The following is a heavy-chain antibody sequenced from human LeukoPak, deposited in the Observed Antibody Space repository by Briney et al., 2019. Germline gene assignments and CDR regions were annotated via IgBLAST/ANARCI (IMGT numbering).Heavy chain of an antibody. V-gene: IGHV3-43*01. CDR2: ISWDGGST. J-gene: IGHJ3*02. D-gene: IGHD1-26*01. CDR1: GFTFDDYA. Sequence: PGGSLRLSCAASGFTFDDYAMHWVRQAPGKGLEWVSLISWDGGSTYYADSVKGRFTISRDNSKNSLYLQMNSLRTEDTALYYCAKARIVGAMIDAFDIWGQGTMVTVSS. CDR3: AKARIVGAMIDAFDI.